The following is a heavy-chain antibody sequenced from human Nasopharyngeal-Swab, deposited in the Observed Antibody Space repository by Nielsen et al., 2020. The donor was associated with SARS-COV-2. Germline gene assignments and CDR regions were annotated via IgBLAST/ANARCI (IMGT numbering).Heavy chain of an antibody. Sequence: GVLKISCAASGFTFSSYWMSWVRQAPGKGLEWVANIKQDGSEKYYVDSVKGRFTISRDNAKNSLYLQMNSLRAEDTAVYYCARDIALSYYYDSSGFDAFDIWGQGTMVTVSS. CDR1: GFTFSSYW. CDR3: ARDIALSYYYDSSGFDAFDI. D-gene: IGHD3-22*01. V-gene: IGHV3-7*01. CDR2: IKQDGSEK. J-gene: IGHJ3*02.